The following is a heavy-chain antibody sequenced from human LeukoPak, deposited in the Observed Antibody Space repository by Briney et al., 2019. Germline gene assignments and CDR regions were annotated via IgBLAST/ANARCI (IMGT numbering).Heavy chain of an antibody. CDR1: GGSISSYC. Sequence: SETLSLTCTVSGGSISSYCWSWIRQPAGKGLEWIGRIYTSGSTNYNPSLKSRVTISVDKSKNQFSLKLSSVAAADTAVYYCARTRYSSEGSYYYYMDVWGKGTTVTVSS. CDR3: ARTRYSSEGSYYYYMDV. CDR2: IYTSGST. J-gene: IGHJ6*03. V-gene: IGHV4-4*07. D-gene: IGHD6-25*01.